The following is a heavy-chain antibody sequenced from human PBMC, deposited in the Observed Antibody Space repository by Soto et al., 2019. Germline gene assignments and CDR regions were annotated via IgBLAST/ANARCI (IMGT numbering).Heavy chain of an antibody. J-gene: IGHJ4*02. Sequence: QVQLVESGGGVVQPGRSLRLSCAASGFSFSSHGMHWVRQAPGKGLEWVAAISYDESNKYYVDSVKGRFTISRDISKNTLYLQINSLRAEDTAVYYCAKDRLLLLLFYFDYCGQGTLVTVSS. D-gene: IGHD2-21*01. CDR3: AKDRLLLLLFYFDY. CDR1: GFSFSSHG. CDR2: ISYDESNK. V-gene: IGHV3-30*18.